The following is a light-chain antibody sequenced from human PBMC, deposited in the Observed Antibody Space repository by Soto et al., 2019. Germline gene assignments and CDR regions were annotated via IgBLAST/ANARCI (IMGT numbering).Light chain of an antibody. CDR2: DVS. CDR3: RSFTYGNTVV. V-gene: IGLV2-14*03. Sequence: QSVLTQPASVSGSPGQSITISCTATSSDVGAYNYVSWYQQYPGTAPPLLIYDVSHRHSGVSDRFFGSKSGNTASLTISALQTEDEADYYCRSFTYGNTVVLGGGTNVTVL. CDR1: SSDVGAYNY. J-gene: IGLJ2*01.